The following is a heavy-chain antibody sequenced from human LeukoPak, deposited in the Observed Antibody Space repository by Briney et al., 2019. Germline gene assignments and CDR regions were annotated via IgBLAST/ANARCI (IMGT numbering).Heavy chain of an antibody. D-gene: IGHD2-15*01. J-gene: IGHJ4*02. CDR3: AKDAYCSGGSCHPLY. Sequence: GGSLRLSCAASGFTFSSYGMHWVRQAPGKGLEWVAFIRYDGSNKYYADSVKGRFTISRDNSKNTLYLQMNSLRAEDTAVYYCAKDAYCSGGSCHPLYWGQGTLVTVSS. CDR2: IRYDGSNK. CDR1: GFTFSSYG. V-gene: IGHV3-30*02.